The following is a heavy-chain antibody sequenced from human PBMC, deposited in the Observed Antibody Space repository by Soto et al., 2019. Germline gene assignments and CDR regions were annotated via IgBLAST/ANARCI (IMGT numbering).Heavy chain of an antibody. J-gene: IGHJ6*03. D-gene: IGHD3-3*01. Sequence: GGSLRLSCAASGFTFDDYAMHWVRQAPGKGLEWVSGISWNSGSIGYADSVKGRFTISRDNAKNSLYLQMNSLRAEDTALYYCATLGGYYDFWSGYLYMDVWGKGTTVTVSS. CDR3: ATLGGYYDFWSGYLYMDV. V-gene: IGHV3-9*01. CDR2: ISWNSGSI. CDR1: GFTFDDYA.